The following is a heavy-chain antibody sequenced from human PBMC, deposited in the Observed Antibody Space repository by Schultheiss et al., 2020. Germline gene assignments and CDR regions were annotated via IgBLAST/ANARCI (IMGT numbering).Heavy chain of an antibody. CDR1: GFSFSFYG. Sequence: GESLKISCVVSGFSFSFYGMYWVRQAPGKGLEWVAGISYDGNDKYYADSVKGRFTFSRDNSKNTLYLQMNSLRAEDTAVYYCAKDVRGYSTRGDAFDVWGQGTMVTVS. D-gene: IGHD6-13*01. J-gene: IGHJ3*01. CDR3: AKDVRGYSTRGDAFDV. V-gene: IGHV3-30*18. CDR2: ISYDGNDK.